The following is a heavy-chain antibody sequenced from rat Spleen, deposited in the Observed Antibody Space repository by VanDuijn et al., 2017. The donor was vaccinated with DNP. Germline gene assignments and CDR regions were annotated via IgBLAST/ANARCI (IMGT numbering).Heavy chain of an antibody. V-gene: IGHV5-20*01. CDR3: AIYYYSGDNWFAY. CDR1: GFTFSDYY. Sequence: EVQLVQSGGGLVQPGKSLKISCAASGFTFSDYYMAWVRQAPTKGLEWVAYISYDGGMTYYGDSVKGRFTISRDNAKSSLYLQMNSLKSEDTATYYCAIYYYSGDNWFAYWGQGTLVTVSS. CDR2: ISYDGGMT. D-gene: IGHD1-1*01. J-gene: IGHJ3*01.